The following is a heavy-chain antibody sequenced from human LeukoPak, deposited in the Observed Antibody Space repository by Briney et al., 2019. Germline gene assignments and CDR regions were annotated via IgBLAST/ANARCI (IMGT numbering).Heavy chain of an antibody. CDR2: IHPSGST. CDR3: SRGSDESKTGDY. Sequence: PSETLSLTCAIYGGSFSHYYWNWIRQPPGRGLEWVGEIHPSGSTSFNPSLESRVSISKDTSKNQFSLKLTSVTAADTAVYYCSRGSDESKTGDYWGQGTLVTVSS. J-gene: IGHJ4*02. V-gene: IGHV4-34*01. CDR1: GGSFSHYY. D-gene: IGHD6-25*01.